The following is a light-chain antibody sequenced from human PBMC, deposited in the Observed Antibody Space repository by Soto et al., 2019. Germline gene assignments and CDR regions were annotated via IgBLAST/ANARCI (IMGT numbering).Light chain of an antibody. V-gene: IGKV3-20*01. Sequence: EIVLTQSPGTLSLSPGEGATLSCRASQSVSSSYLAWYQQKPGQDPRLLIYGASSRATSIPDRFSGSGSGTDFTLTISRLEPEDFAVYYCQQYANSPLTFGPGTKVDIK. J-gene: IGKJ3*01. CDR3: QQYANSPLT. CDR2: GAS. CDR1: QSVSSSY.